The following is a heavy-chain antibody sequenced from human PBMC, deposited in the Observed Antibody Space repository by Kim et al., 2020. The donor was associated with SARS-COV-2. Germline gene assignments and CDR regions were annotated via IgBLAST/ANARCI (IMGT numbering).Heavy chain of an antibody. CDR2: TYYRSKWYN. J-gene: IGHJ5*02. V-gene: IGHV6-1*01. CDR1: GDSVSSNSAA. D-gene: IGHD3-10*01. CDR3: ARGEEGLWFGEPWASWFDP. Sequence: SQTLSLTCAISGDSVSSNSAAWNWIRQSPSRGLEWLGRTYYRSKWYNDYAVSVKSRITINPDTSKNQFSLQLNSVTPEDTAVYYCARGEEGLWFGEPWASWFDPWGQGTLVTVSS.